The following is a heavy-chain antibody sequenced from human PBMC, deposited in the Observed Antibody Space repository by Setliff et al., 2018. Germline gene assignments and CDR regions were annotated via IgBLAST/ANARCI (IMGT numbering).Heavy chain of an antibody. V-gene: IGHV4-61*02. Sequence: SETLSLPCTGSGGSISSGTYYWGWIRQPAGKGLEWIGRLHTSGSIDYNPSLKSRVTTSVDTSKNQFSLKLSSVTAADTAVYYCARGGDYWGQGTLVTVS. J-gene: IGHJ4*02. CDR2: LHTSGSI. CDR1: GGSISSGTYY. CDR3: ARGGDY.